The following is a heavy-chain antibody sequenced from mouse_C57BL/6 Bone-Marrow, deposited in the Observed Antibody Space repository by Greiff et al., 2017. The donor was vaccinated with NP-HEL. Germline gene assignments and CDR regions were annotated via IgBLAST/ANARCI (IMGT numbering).Heavy chain of an antibody. J-gene: IGHJ2*01. V-gene: IGHV5-6*01. CDR3: AINYYGAY. Sequence: EVQVVESGGDLVKPGGSLKLSCAASGFTFSSYGMSWVRQTPDKRLEWVATISSGGSYTYYPDSVNGRFTISRDNAKNTLYLQMSSLKSEDTAMYYCAINYYGAYWGQGTTLTVSS. CDR2: ISSGGSYT. CDR1: GFTFSSYG.